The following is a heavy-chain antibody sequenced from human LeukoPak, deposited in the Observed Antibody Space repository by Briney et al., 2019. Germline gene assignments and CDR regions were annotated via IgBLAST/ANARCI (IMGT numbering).Heavy chain of an antibody. V-gene: IGHV3-13*05. CDR3: ARFYSRALGMDV. Sequence: GGSLRLSCAASGLTFSSYDMHWVRQATGKGLEWVSAIGTAGDPYYPGSVKGRFTISRENAKNSLYLQMNSLRAGDTAVYYCARFYSRALGMDVWGQGTTVTVSS. J-gene: IGHJ6*02. CDR2: IGTAGDP. CDR1: GLTFSSYD. D-gene: IGHD2-15*01.